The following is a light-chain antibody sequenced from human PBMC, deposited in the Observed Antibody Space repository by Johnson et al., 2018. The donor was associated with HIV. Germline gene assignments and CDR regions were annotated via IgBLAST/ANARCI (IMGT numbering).Light chain of an antibody. CDR1: SSKIGNKY. J-gene: IGLJ1*01. V-gene: IGLV1-51*01. CDR3: ATWDSSLSGV. Sequence: QSVLTQPPSVSAAPGQKVTISCSGSSSKIGNKYVSWYQQFPGTAPKVLIYDNSKRPSGIPDRFSGSTSGTSATLVITGLQTGDEADYHCATWDSSLSGVFGTGTKVTVL. CDR2: DNS.